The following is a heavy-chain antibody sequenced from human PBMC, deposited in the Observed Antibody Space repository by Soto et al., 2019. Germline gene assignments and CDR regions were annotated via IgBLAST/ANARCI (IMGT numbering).Heavy chain of an antibody. CDR3: ARDHTVTTAYYYYYMDV. D-gene: IGHD4-17*01. J-gene: IGHJ6*03. Sequence: EVQLVESGGGLVQPGGSLRLSCAASGFTFSSYWMHWVRQAPGKGLVWVSRINSDGSSTSYADSVKGRFTISRDNAKNTLYLQMNSLRAEDTAVYYCARDHTVTTAYYYYYMDVWGKGTTVTVSS. CDR2: INSDGSST. CDR1: GFTFSSYW. V-gene: IGHV3-74*01.